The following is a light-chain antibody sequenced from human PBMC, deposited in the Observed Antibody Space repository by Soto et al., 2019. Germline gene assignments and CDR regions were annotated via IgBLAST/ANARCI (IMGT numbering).Light chain of an antibody. Sequence: QSVLTQPPSVSAASGQKVTISCSGSSSNIGNNYISWYRQLPGTAPKVLIYDNSKRPSGIPDRFSGSKSGTSATLGITGLQTGDEADYYCGTWDDSLSAMVFGGGTKLTVL. CDR2: DNS. CDR1: SSNIGNNY. CDR3: GTWDDSLSAMV. V-gene: IGLV1-51*01. J-gene: IGLJ3*02.